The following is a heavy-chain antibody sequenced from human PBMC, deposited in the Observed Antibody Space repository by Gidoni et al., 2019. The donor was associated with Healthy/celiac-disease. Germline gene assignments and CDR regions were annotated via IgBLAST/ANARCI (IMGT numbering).Heavy chain of an antibody. CDR2: ISSSSSTI. D-gene: IGHD4-17*01. CDR3: ARDKGDSGGNDYCYYYGMDV. CDR1: GFTFSSYS. V-gene: IGHV3-48*02. Sequence: EVQLVESGGGLVQPGGSLRLSGAAAGFTFSSYSKNGVRQAPGKGLEWVSYISSSSSTIYYADSVKGRFTISRDNAKNSLYLQMNSLRDEDTAVYYCARDKGDSGGNDYCYYYGMDVWGQGTTVTVSS. J-gene: IGHJ6*02.